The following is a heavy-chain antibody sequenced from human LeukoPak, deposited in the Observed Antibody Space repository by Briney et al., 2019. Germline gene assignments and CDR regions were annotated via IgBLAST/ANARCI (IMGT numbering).Heavy chain of an antibody. V-gene: IGHV4-61*02. CDR1: GGSISSGFYY. CDR2: IYTSGST. D-gene: IGHD2-2*02. Sequence: PSETLSLTCTVSGGSISSGFYYWSWIRQPAGKGLEWIGRIYTSGSTNYNPSLKSRVTISVDTSKNQFSLSLSSVTAADTAVYYCVRGDGCSTSCHIYYYYYMDVWGKGTTVTVSS. CDR3: VRGDGCSTSCHIYYYYYMDV. J-gene: IGHJ6*03.